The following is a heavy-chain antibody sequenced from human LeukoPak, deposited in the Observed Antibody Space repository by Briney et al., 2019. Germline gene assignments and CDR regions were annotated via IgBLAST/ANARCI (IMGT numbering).Heavy chain of an antibody. J-gene: IGHJ4*02. CDR1: GFTFDDYG. CDR3: ARDSSPAIYDSSGYFDY. Sequence: GGSLRLSCAASGFTFDDYGMSWVRQAPGKGLEWVSGINWNGGSTGYADSVKGRFTISRDNAKNSLYLQMNSLRAEDAALYYCARDSSPAIYDSSGYFDYWGQGTLVTVSS. CDR2: INWNGGST. V-gene: IGHV3-20*04. D-gene: IGHD3-22*01.